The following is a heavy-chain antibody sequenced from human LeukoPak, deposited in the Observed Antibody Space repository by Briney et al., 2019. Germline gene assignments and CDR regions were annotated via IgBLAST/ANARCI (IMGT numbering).Heavy chain of an antibody. J-gene: IGHJ4*02. CDR2: IKQDGGEK. CDR1: GFTFSSYW. V-gene: IGHV3-7*01. CDR3: ARDWWRVADTNREEFDY. Sequence: PGGSLRLSCAASGFTFSSYWMSWVRQAPGKGLEWVANIKQDGGEKYYVDSVKGRFTISRDNAKNSLYLQMNSLRAEDTAVYYCARDWWRVADTNREEFDYWGQGTLVAASS. D-gene: IGHD6-19*01.